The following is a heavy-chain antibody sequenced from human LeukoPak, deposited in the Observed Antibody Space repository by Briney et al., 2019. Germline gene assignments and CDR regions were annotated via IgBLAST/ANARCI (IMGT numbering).Heavy chain of an antibody. CDR2: MSYDGSNN. D-gene: IGHD2-15*01. CDR3: ARGRYSQDY. V-gene: IGHV3-30-3*01. CDR1: GFTFSSYA. Sequence: GGPLRLSCAASGFTFSSYAMHWVRQAPGKGLEWVAVMSYDGSNNYYADFVKGRFTMSRDNSKNTLYLQMNSLRAEDTAVYYCARGRYSQDYWGQGTLVTVSS. J-gene: IGHJ4*02.